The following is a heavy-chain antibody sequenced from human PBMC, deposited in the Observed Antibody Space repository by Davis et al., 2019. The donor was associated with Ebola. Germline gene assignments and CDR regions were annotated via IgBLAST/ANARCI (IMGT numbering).Heavy chain of an antibody. CDR2: ISGDSTYK. V-gene: IGHV3-21*01. J-gene: IGHJ6*02. CDR3: ARDGVIVVVPAASDNYYYGMDV. CDR1: EFSFSSYA. D-gene: IGHD2-2*01. Sequence: GGSLRLSCEASEFSFSSYAMSWVRQAPGKGLEWVSSISGDSTYKYYADSVKGRFTISRDNAKNSLYLQMNSLRAEDTAVYYCARDGVIVVVPAASDNYYYGMDVWGQGTTVTVSS.